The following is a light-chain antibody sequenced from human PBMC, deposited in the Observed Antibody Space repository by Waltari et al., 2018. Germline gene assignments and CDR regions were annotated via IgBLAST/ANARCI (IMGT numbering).Light chain of an antibody. V-gene: IGKV3-20*01. CDR3: QHYVRLPAT. Sequence: EIVLTQSPGTLSLSPGERATLSCWASQSVGKFLAWYQQKPGQAPRLLIYGASSRATGIPDRFSGSGSGTDFSLTINRLEPGDFAVYYCQHYVRLPATFGQGTKVEI. J-gene: IGKJ1*01. CDR2: GAS. CDR1: QSVGKF.